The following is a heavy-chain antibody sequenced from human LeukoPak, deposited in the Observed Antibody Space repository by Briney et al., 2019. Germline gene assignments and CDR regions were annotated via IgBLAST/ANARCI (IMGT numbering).Heavy chain of an antibody. CDR2: IYPGDSDT. Sequence: GESLKISCKGSGYSFTSYWIGWVRQMPGKGLEWMGIIYPGDSDTRYSPSFQGQVTISADKSISTAYLQWSSLKASDTAMYYCARHVRAPVSLWTAHSYYYMDVWGKGTTVTISS. D-gene: IGHD3/OR15-3a*01. CDR1: GYSFTSYW. V-gene: IGHV5-51*01. CDR3: ARHVRAPVSLWTAHSYYYMDV. J-gene: IGHJ6*03.